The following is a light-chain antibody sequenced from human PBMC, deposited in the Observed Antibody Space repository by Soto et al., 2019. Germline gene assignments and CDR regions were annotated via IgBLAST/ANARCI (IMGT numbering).Light chain of an antibody. CDR2: DAS. J-gene: IGKJ1*01. Sequence: EIMLTQSPATLSLSPGERATLSCRASQSVSSYLAWYQQKPGQAPRLLIYDASNRATGIPARFSGSGSGTDFTLTISRLEPEDFTVYHCQQYGNSPWTFGQGTKVDIK. CDR3: QQYGNSPWT. V-gene: IGKV3-11*01. CDR1: QSVSSY.